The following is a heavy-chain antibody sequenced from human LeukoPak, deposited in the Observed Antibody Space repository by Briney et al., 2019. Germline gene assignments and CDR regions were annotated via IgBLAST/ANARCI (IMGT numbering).Heavy chain of an antibody. J-gene: IGHJ3*02. CDR1: GFTFSSYA. Sequence: GGSLRLSCAASGFTFSSYAMHWVRQAPGKGLEWVAVISYDGSNKYYADSVKGRFTISRDNSKNTLYLQMNSLRAEDTAVYYCARVQVGELLSPAFDIWGQGTMVTVSS. CDR3: ARVQVGELLSPAFDI. CDR2: ISYDGSNK. V-gene: IGHV3-30*04. D-gene: IGHD3-10*01.